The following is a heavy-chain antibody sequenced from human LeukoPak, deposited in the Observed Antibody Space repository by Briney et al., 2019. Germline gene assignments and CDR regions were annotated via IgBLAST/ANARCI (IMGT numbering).Heavy chain of an antibody. CDR2: VFDSGGT. CDR1: GGSISNYW. CDR3: ARGGDYGDLRYFDY. V-gene: IGHV4-59*01. J-gene: IGHJ4*02. Sequence: PSETLSLTCTVSGGSISNYWWSWIRQPPGKGLEWIGYVFDSGGTNYNPSLKSRVTISVDTSKKQFSLKLSSVTAADTAVYYCARGGDYGDLRYFDYWGQGTLVTVSS. D-gene: IGHD4-17*01.